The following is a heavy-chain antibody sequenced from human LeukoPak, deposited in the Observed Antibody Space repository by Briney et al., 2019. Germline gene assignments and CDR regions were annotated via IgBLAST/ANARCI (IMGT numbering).Heavy chain of an antibody. CDR1: GGSISSGSYY. CDR3: ARAYPNSSGYSYDY. CDR2: IYTSGST. D-gene: IGHD3-22*01. Sequence: PSETLSLTCTVSGGSISSGSYYWSWIRQPPGKGLEWIGRIYTSGSTNYNPSLKSRVTISVDTSKNQFSLKLSSVTAADTAVYYCARAYPNSSGYSYDYWGQGTLVTVSS. V-gene: IGHV4-61*02. J-gene: IGHJ4*02.